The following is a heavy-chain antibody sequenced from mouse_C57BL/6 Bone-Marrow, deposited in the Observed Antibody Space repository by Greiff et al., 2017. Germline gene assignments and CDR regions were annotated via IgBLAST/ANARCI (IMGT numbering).Heavy chain of an antibody. CDR2: IDPSDSYT. J-gene: IGHJ2*01. CDR3: ARGEYYFDY. CDR1: GYTFTSYW. Sequence: VQLQQPGAELVKPGASVKLSCKASGYTFTSYWMQWVKQRPGQGLEWIGEIDPSDSYTNYNQKFKGKATLTVDTSSSTAYMQLSSLTSEDSAVYYCARGEYYFDYWGQGTLSQSPQ. V-gene: IGHV1-50*01.